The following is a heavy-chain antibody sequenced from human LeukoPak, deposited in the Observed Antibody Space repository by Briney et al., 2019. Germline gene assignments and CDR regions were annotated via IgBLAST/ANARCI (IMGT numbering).Heavy chain of an antibody. CDR1: GFTFSSYA. J-gene: IGHJ4*02. Sequence: GGSLRLSCAASGFTFSSYAMHWVRQAPGKGLEYVSAISSNGGSTYYANSVKGRFTISRDNSKNTLYLQMGSLRAEDMAVYYCARDSPDESAFDYWGQGTLVTVSS. CDR2: ISSNGGST. V-gene: IGHV3-64*01. CDR3: ARDSPDESAFDY.